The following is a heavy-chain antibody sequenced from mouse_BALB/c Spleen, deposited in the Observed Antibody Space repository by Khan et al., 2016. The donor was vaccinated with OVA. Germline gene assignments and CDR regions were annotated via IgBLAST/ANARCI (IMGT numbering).Heavy chain of an antibody. CDR2: IWGGGGI. CDR1: GFSLSRYN. J-gene: IGHJ4*01. CDR3: ARAYYRYDGYYAMDY. D-gene: IGHD2-14*01. Sequence: QVQLKQSGPGLVAPSQSLSITCTVSGFSLSRYNIHWVRQPPGKGLEWLGMIWGGGGIDYNSTLNSRLSIRKENSKSQVLLLMNSLQTDDTAMYYCARAYYRYDGYYAMDYWGQGTSVTVSS. V-gene: IGHV2-6-4*01.